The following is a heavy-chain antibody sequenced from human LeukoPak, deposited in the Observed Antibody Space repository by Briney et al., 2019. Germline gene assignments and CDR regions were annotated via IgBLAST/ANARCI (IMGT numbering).Heavy chain of an antibody. V-gene: IGHV3-15*01. CDR1: GFTCSNAW. CDR3: TTAIIRIVVVAADY. CDR2: IKSKTDGGTT. D-gene: IGHD2-15*01. J-gene: IGHJ4*02. Sequence: GGSLRLXCAASGFTCSNAWMSWVRPAPGKGLESVGRIKSKTDGGTTDYAAPVKGRFTISRDDSKNTLYLQMNSLKTEDTAVYYCTTAIIRIVVVAADYWGQGTLVTVSS.